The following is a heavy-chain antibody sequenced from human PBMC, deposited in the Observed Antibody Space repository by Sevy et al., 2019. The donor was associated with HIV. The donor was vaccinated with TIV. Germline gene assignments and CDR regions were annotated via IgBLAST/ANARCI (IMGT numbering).Heavy chain of an antibody. CDR1: GFTFGNYA. J-gene: IGHJ4*02. CDR3: AKDVPDQSWYDDFWSGSPCFDY. V-gene: IGHV3-23*01. Sequence: GGSLRLSCAASGFTFGNYAMSWVRQAPGKGLEWVSGMSGRGGSTDYADSVKGRFTISRDNSKNTLYLQMNSLRAEDTAIYYCAKDVPDQSWYDDFWSGSPCFDYWGPGTLVTVSS. D-gene: IGHD3-3*01. CDR2: MSGRGGST.